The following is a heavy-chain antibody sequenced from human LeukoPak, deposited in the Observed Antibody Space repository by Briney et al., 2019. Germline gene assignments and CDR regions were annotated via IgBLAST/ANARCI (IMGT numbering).Heavy chain of an antibody. J-gene: IGHJ5*02. Sequence: ASVTVSYRASGYTFTSYGISWVRQAPGQGLEWMGWISAYNGNTNYAQKLQGRVTMTTDTSTSTAYMELRSLRSDDTAVYYCARDSHYDFWSGLWFDPWGQGTLVTVSS. D-gene: IGHD3-3*01. CDR3: ARDSHYDFWSGLWFDP. CDR2: ISAYNGNT. V-gene: IGHV1-18*01. CDR1: GYTFTSYG.